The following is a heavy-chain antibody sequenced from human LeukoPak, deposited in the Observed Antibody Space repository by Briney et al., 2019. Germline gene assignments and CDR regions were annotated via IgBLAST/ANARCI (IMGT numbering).Heavy chain of an antibody. D-gene: IGHD6-13*01. CDR2: INHSGST. Sequence: SETLSLTCAVYGGSFSGYYWSWIRQPPGKGLEWIGEINHSGSTNYNPSLKSRVTISVDTSKNHFSLKLSSVTAADTAVYYCARGYSTLDYWGQGTLVTVSS. CDR1: GGSFSGYY. V-gene: IGHV4-34*01. CDR3: ARGYSTLDY. J-gene: IGHJ4*02.